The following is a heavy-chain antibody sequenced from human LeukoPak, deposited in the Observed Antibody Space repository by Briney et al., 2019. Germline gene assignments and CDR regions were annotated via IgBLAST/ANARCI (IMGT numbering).Heavy chain of an antibody. Sequence: ASVKVSCKASGYTFTGYGISWVRQAPGQGLEWMGWISAYNGNTNYAQKLQGRVTMTTDTSTSTAYMELRSLRSDDTAVYYCARGQLLWFGERAGYFDYWGQGTLVTVSP. D-gene: IGHD3-10*01. CDR2: ISAYNGNT. J-gene: IGHJ4*02. CDR1: GYTFTGYG. V-gene: IGHV1-18*01. CDR3: ARGQLLWFGERAGYFDY.